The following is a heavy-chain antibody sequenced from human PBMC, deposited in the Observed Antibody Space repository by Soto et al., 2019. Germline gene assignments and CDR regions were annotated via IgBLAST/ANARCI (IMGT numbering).Heavy chain of an antibody. CDR1: GFTFDDYA. J-gene: IGHJ3*02. CDR3: AKRGGYSYGYAFDI. D-gene: IGHD5-18*01. CDR2: ISWNSGSI. V-gene: IGHV3-9*01. Sequence: GGSLSLSCAASGFTFDDYAMHWVRQAPGKGLEWVSGISWNSGSIGYADSVKGRFTISRDNAKNSLYLQMNSLRAEDTALYYCAKRGGYSYGYAFDIWGQGTMVTVSS.